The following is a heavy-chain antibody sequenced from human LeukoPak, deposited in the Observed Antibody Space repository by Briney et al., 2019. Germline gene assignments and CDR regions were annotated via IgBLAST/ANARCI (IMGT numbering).Heavy chain of an antibody. V-gene: IGHV4-34*01. CDR1: GGSFSVYY. D-gene: IGHD6-13*01. Sequence: SETLSLTCAVYGGSFSVYYWSWIRQPRGKGLEWIGEINHSGSTNYNPSLKSRVTISVDTSKNQFSLKLSSVTAADTAVYYCARGYRYSSSPDYWGQGTLVTVSS. CDR3: ARGYRYSSSPDY. J-gene: IGHJ4*02. CDR2: INHSGST.